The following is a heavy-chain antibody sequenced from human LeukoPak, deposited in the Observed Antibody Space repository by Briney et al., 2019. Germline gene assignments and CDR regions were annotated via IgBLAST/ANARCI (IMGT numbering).Heavy chain of an antibody. D-gene: IGHD2-15*01. CDR3: ARQVNCSGGSCYYTYYFDY. J-gene: IGHJ4*02. Sequence: SETLSLTCTVSGGSISSYYWSWIRQPPGKGLEWIGYIYYSGSTNYNPSLKSRVTISVDTSKNQFSLKLSSVTAADTAVYYRARQVNCSGGSCYYTYYFDYWGQGTLVTVSS. V-gene: IGHV4-59*08. CDR1: GGSISSYY. CDR2: IYYSGST.